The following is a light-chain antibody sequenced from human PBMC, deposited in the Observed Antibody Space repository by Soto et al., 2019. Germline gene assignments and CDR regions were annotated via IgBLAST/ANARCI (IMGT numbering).Light chain of an antibody. CDR1: QGISSY. V-gene: IGKV1-8*01. J-gene: IGKJ1*01. CDR3: QQSFTTWA. CDR2: AAS. Sequence: AIRMTQSPSSFSASTGDRVTITCRASQGISSYLAWYQQKPGKAPKLLIYAASTLQSGVPSRFSGSGSGTDFTLTISNLQPEDFATYYCQQSFTTWAFGQGTKVDI.